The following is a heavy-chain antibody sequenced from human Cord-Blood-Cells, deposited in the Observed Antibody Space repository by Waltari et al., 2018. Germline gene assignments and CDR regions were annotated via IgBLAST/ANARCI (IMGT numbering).Heavy chain of an antibody. Sequence: EVQLVESGGGLVQPGGSLRLSCAASGFTFSSYWMSWVRQAPGKGLEWVANIKQDGSEKYYVDSVKDRFTISRDNAKNSLYLQMNSLRAEDTAVYYCASSLGLYYFDYWGQGTLVTVSS. CDR1: GFTFSSYW. V-gene: IGHV3-7*01. D-gene: IGHD6-13*01. J-gene: IGHJ4*02. CDR3: ASSLGLYYFDY. CDR2: IKQDGSEK.